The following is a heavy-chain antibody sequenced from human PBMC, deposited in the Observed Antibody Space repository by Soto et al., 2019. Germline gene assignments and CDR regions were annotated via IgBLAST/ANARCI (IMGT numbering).Heavy chain of an antibody. V-gene: IGHV3-15*01. D-gene: IGHD3-3*01. CDR1: GFTFSNAW. CDR2: IKSKTDGGTT. J-gene: IGHJ6*03. Sequence: GGSLRLSCAASGFTFSNAWMSWVRQAPGKGLEWVGRIKSKTDGGTTVYAAPVKGRFTISRDDSKNTLYLQMNSLKTEDTAVYYCTTATPTRLEWLPYGAHYYYYYMDVWGKGTTVTVSS. CDR3: TTATPTRLEWLPYGAHYYYYYMDV.